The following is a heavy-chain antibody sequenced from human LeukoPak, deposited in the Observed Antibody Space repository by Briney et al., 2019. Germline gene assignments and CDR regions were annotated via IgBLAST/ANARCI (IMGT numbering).Heavy chain of an antibody. Sequence: GGSLRLSCVASGFTFSAYSMSWVRQAPGKGLERVSAISTSSSYIYYADSVKGRFTISRDNAKNSLYLQMNSLRAEDTAVYYCARDVKGRWELLGSHDYWGQGALVTVSS. CDR3: ARDVKGRWELLGSHDY. D-gene: IGHD1-26*01. CDR2: ISTSSSYI. J-gene: IGHJ4*02. V-gene: IGHV3-21*01. CDR1: GFTFSAYS.